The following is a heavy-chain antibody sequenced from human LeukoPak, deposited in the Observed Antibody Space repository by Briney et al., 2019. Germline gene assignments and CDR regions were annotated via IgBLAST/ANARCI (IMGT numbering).Heavy chain of an antibody. J-gene: IGHJ4*02. CDR1: GFTFSSYS. V-gene: IGHV3-21*01. CDR3: ARWFEDGDYNPTGIPFDY. Sequence: PGGSLRLSCAASGFTFSSYSMNWVRQAPGKGLEWVSSISSSSSYIYYADSVKGRFIISRDNAKNSLYLQMNSLRAEDTAVYYCARWFEDGDYNPTGIPFDYWGQGTLVTVSS. D-gene: IGHD4-17*01. CDR2: ISSSSSYI.